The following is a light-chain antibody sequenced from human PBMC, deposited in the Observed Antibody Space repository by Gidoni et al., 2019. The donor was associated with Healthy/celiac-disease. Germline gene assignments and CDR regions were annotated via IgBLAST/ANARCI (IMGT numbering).Light chain of an antibody. Sequence: DIQMTQSPSSLSASVGDRVTVTCRESQSISSYLNWYQQKPGKAPKLLIYAASSLQSGVPSRFSGSGSGTDFTLTISCLQPEDFATYYCQQSYSTPRTFGQGTKLEIK. CDR3: QQSYSTPRT. CDR2: AAS. V-gene: IGKV1-39*01. CDR1: QSISSY. J-gene: IGKJ2*01.